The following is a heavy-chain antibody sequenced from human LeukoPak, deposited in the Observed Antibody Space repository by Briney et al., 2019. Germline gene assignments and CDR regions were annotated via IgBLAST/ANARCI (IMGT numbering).Heavy chain of an antibody. D-gene: IGHD2-15*01. CDR1: GGSISSGSYY. V-gene: IGHV4-61*02. CDR3: AREGRDDYGDY. Sequence: SETLSLTCTVSGGSISSGSYYWSWIRQPAGKGLEWIGRIYTSGSTNYNPSLKSRVTISVDTSKNQFSLKPSSVTAADTAVYYCAREGRDDYGDYWGQGTLVTVSS. J-gene: IGHJ4*02. CDR2: IYTSGST.